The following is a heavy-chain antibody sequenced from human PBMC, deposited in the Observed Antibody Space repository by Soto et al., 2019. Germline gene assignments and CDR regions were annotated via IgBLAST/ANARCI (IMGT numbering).Heavy chain of an antibody. V-gene: IGHV4-34*01. CDR3: ASYCSGGSCYPSRDY. CDR2: INHSGST. J-gene: IGHJ4*02. Sequence: SETLSLTCAVYGGSFSGYYWSWIRQPPGKGLEWIGEINHSGSTNYNPSLKSRVTISVDTSKNQFSLKLSSVTAADTAVYYCASYCSGGSCYPSRDYWGQGTLVTVSS. CDR1: GGSFSGYY. D-gene: IGHD2-15*01.